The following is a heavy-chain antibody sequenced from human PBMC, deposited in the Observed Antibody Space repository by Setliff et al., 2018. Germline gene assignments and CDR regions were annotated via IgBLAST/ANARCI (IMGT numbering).Heavy chain of an antibody. CDR2: IKQDGSEK. V-gene: IGHV3-7*03. CDR3: ARQATDY. J-gene: IGHJ4*02. Sequence: GGSLRLSCAASGFTFSNVWMSWVRQAPGKGLEWVANIKQDGSEKYYVDSVKGRFTISRDNAKNSLYLQMNSLRAEDMALYYCARQATDYWGQGTLVTVSS. CDR1: GFTFSNVW.